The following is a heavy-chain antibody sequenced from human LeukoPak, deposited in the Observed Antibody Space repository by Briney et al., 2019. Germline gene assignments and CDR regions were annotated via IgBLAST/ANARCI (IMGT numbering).Heavy chain of an antibody. CDR3: ARVATGSYHFDY. CDR2: ISWNSGSI. D-gene: IGHD1-26*01. J-gene: IGHJ4*02. V-gene: IGHV3-9*01. CDR1: GFTFDDYA. Sequence: GGSLRLSCAASGFTFDDYAMHWVRQAPGKGLEWVSGISWNSGSIGYADSVKGRFTISRDNAKNSLYLQMNSLRVEDTAVYYCARVATGSYHFDYWGQGTLVTVSS.